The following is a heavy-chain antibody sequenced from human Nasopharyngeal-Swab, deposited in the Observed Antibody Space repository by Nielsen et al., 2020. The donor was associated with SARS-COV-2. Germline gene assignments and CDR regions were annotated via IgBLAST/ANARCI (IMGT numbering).Heavy chain of an antibody. V-gene: IGHV1-2*04. D-gene: IGHD3-22*01. CDR2: INPNSGGT. CDR1: GYTFTGYY. J-gene: IGHJ6*03. Sequence: ASVKVSCKASGYTFTGYYMHWVRQAPGQGLEWMGWINPNSGGTNYAQKFQGWVTMARDTSISTAYMELSRLRSDDTAVYYCARGVRARVIVVVISVYYYYMDVWGKGTTVTVSS. CDR3: ARGVRARVIVVVISVYYYYMDV.